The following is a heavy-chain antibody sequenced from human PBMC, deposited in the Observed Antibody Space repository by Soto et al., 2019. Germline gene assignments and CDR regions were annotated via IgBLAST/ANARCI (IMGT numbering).Heavy chain of an antibody. J-gene: IGHJ6*03. CDR1: GGSISSYY. CDR3: ARQDYDFWSGYQTSYYMDV. D-gene: IGHD3-3*01. Sequence: PSETLSLTCTVSGGSISSYYWSWIRQPPGKGLEWIGYIYYSGSTNYNPSLKSRVTISVDTSKNQFSLKLSSVTAADTAVYYCARQDYDFWSGYQTSYYMDVWGKGTTVTVSS. CDR2: IYYSGST. V-gene: IGHV4-59*08.